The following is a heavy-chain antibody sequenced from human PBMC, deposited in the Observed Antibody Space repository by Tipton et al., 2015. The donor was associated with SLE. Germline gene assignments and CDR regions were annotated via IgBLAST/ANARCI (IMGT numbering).Heavy chain of an antibody. CDR2: ITQSGVT. V-gene: IGHV4-34*01. Sequence: TLSLTCAVSGGSFSGYYWYWVRQPPEQGLEWIGEITQSGVTNYNPSLKSRVTMSLDTSKNQFSLKLTSVTAADTAVYFCARHDYTGWGHFHHWGQGTLVIVSS. J-gene: IGHJ1*01. CDR1: GGSFSGYY. D-gene: IGHD4/OR15-4a*01. CDR3: ARHDYTGWGHFHH.